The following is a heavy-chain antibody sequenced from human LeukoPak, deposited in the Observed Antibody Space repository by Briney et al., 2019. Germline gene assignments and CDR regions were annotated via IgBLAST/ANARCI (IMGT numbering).Heavy chain of an antibody. J-gene: IGHJ6*03. CDR2: INHSGST. V-gene: IGHV4-34*01. CDR1: GGSFSGYY. Sequence: SETLSLTCAVYGGSFSGYYWSWIRQPPGKGLEWIGEINHSGSTNYNPSLKSRVTISVDTSKNQFSLKLSSVTAADTAVYYCARGRSRYDFWSGYYSFFGYYMDVWGKGTTVTVSS. CDR3: ARGRSRYDFWSGYYSFFGYYMDV. D-gene: IGHD3-3*01.